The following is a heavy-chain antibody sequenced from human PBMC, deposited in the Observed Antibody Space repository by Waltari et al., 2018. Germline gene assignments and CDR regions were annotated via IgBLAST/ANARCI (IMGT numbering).Heavy chain of an antibody. Sequence: QVQLVESGGGVVQPGRSLRLSCAASGFTFSSYGMHWVRQAPGKGLEWVAVIWYDGSNKYYADSVKCRFTISRDNSKNTLYLQMNSLRAEDTAVYYCARDTSKAYCGGDCPFDYWGQGTLVTVSS. D-gene: IGHD2-21*02. CDR2: IWYDGSNK. CDR1: GFTFSSYG. CDR3: ARDTSKAYCGGDCPFDY. V-gene: IGHV3-33*01. J-gene: IGHJ4*02.